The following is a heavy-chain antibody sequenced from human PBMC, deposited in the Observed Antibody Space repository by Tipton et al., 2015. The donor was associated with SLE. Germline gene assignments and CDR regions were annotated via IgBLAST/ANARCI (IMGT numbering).Heavy chain of an antibody. V-gene: IGHV4-34*01. D-gene: IGHD1-20*01. CDR2: INHSGTT. CDR3: ARARNWRNWFDP. Sequence: LRLSCDVYDVSFTGYYWNWIRQPPGKGLEWIGEINHSGTTNYNPSLKSRVIISLDTSDNQFSVDTSKHQFSLKMTSVTAADTAVYYCARARNWRNWFDPWGPGALVTVSS. CDR1: DVSFTGYY. J-gene: IGHJ5*02.